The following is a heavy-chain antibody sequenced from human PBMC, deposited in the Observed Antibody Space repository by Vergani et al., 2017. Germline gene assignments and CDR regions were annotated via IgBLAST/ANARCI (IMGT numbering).Heavy chain of an antibody. Sequence: QVQLVQSGAEVKKPGSSVKVSCKASGGTFSSYAISCVRQAPGQGLEWMGRIIPIFGTANYAQKFQGRVTITADESTSTAYMELSSLRAEDTAVYYCATSGYGVTGGPYFDYWGQGTLVTVSS. CDR3: ATSGYGVTGGPYFDY. D-gene: IGHD3-10*01. CDR1: GGTFSSYA. J-gene: IGHJ4*02. V-gene: IGHV1-69*18. CDR2: IIPIFGTA.